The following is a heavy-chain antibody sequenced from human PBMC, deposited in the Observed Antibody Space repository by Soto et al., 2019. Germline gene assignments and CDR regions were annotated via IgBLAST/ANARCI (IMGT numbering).Heavy chain of an antibody. J-gene: IGHJ4*02. V-gene: IGHV4-39*01. CDR1: GVSISDTSYY. Sequence: SETLSLTCNVSGVSISDTSYYWGWIRQPPGKGLEWIGTVYFNGKTFYNPSLKSRLTISVDRSKNQISLRLTSVTAADTAVYYCARQASYWGQGTLVTVSS. CDR3: ARQASY. CDR2: VYFNGKT.